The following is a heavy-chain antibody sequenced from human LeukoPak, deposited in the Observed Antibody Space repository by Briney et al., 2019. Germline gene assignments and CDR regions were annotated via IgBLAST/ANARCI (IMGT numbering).Heavy chain of an antibody. Sequence: PGRSLRLACAASGLTFSRYAMSWARHAPGEGRGWVSALGVSVSGYGGSTYYADSVRGRFPIARGNSKNTLNLQMKSLGAEDTAVYYCAKDQTFRGSGHYTYFDYWGQGALVTVSS. J-gene: IGHJ4*02. D-gene: IGHD2-15*01. CDR3: AKDQTFRGSGHYTYFDY. CDR2: LGVSVSGYGGST. V-gene: IGHV3-23*01. CDR1: GLTFSRYA.